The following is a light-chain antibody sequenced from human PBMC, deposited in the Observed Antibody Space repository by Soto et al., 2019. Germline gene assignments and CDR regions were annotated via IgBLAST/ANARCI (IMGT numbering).Light chain of an antibody. Sequence: QSALTQPASVSGSPGQSITISCTGTSSDVGSYNLVSWYQQHPGKAPKLMIHEGTKRPSGVSNRFSGSKSGNTASLTISGLQAEDEADYYCCSYAGSSNLVFGGGTKLTVL. CDR3: CSYAGSSNLV. V-gene: IGLV2-23*01. CDR2: EGT. J-gene: IGLJ2*01. CDR1: SSDVGSYNL.